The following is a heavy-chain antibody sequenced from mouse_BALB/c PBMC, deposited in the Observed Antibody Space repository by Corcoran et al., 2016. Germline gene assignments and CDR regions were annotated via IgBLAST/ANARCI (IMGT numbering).Heavy chain of an antibody. V-gene: IGHV14-3*02. CDR2: IDPANGNT. J-gene: IGHJ3*01. Sequence: EVQLQQSGAELVKPGASVKLSCTASGFNIKDTYMHWVKQRPEQGLEWIGRIDPANGNTKYDPKFQGKANVTADTSSTTAYLQLSSLTSEDTAVYYCARRGYGSSSAFFASWGEGTLVTVSA. D-gene: IGHD1-1*01. CDR1: GFNIKDTY. CDR3: ARRGYGSSSAFFAS.